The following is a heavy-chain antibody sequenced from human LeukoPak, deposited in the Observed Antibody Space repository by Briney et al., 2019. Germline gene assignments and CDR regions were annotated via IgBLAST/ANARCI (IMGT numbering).Heavy chain of an antibody. D-gene: IGHD6-19*01. CDR1: GFTFSSYW. J-gene: IGHJ4*02. CDR3: ARDGSGWYKLDY. CDR2: IKQDGSEK. Sequence: PGGSLRLSCATSGFTFSSYWMSWVRQAPGKGLEWVANIKQDGSEKYYVDSVKGRFTISRDNAENSLYLQMNSLRAEDTAVYYCARDGSGWYKLDYWGQGTLVTVSS. V-gene: IGHV3-7*03.